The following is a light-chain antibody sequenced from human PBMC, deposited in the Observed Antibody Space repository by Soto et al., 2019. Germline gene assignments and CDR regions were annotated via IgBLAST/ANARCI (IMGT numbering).Light chain of an antibody. J-gene: IGLJ3*02. Sequence: QSVVTQPPSLSAAPGQKVTISCSGSNSNIGNNYVSWYQQFPGTVPKLLIYDTNKRPSGIPDRFSGSKSGTSATLGITGLQTGDEADYYCATWDSSLSAAVFGGGTKLTVL. CDR3: ATWDSSLSAAV. V-gene: IGLV1-51*01. CDR1: NSNIGNNY. CDR2: DTN.